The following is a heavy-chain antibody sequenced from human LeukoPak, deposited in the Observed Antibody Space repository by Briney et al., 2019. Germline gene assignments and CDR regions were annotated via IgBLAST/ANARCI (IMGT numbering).Heavy chain of an antibody. Sequence: GGSLRLSCAASGFTVSSNYMSWVRQAPGKGLEWVSVIYSGGSTYYADSVKGRFTISRDNSKNTLYLQMNSLRAEDTAVYYCAKEQITMVRGAIFPLDYWGQGTLVTVSS. CDR1: GFTVSSNY. CDR2: IYSGGST. J-gene: IGHJ4*02. V-gene: IGHV3-53*05. D-gene: IGHD3-10*01. CDR3: AKEQITMVRGAIFPLDY.